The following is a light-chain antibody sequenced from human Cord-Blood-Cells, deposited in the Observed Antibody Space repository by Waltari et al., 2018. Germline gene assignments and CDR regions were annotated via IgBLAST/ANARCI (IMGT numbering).Light chain of an antibody. J-gene: IGKJ4*01. CDR1: QSVSSY. Sequence: EIVLPQSPATLSLSPGERATLSCRASQSVSSYLALYQQKPGQAPRLLIYDASNRATGIPARFSGSGSGTDFTLTISSLEPEDFAVYYCQQRSNWPPLTFGGGTKVEIK. CDR2: DAS. V-gene: IGKV3-11*01. CDR3: QQRSNWPPLT.